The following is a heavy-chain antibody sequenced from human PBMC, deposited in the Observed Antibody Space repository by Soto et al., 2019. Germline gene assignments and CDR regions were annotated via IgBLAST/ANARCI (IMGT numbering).Heavy chain of an antibody. D-gene: IGHD1-26*01. CDR3: ARGYSGSPGYSGLDV. CDR1: GFTFNNYD. CDR2: IGTGGDT. J-gene: IGHJ6*02. V-gene: IGHV3-13*01. Sequence: EVQLVESGGGLVQPGGSLRLSCAASGFTFNNYDMHWVRQTTGKGLEWVSMIGTGGDTFYPGSVKGRLTISRENAKNSVYLQMNSLRAGDTAVYYCARGYSGSPGYSGLDVWGQGTTVTVSS.